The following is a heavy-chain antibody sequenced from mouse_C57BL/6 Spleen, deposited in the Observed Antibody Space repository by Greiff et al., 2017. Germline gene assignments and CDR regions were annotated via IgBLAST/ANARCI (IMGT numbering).Heavy chain of an antibody. D-gene: IGHD3-2*02. Sequence: VQLQQSGAELVRPGASVTLSCKASGYTFTDYEMHWVKQTPVHGLEWIGAIDPETGGTAYNQKFKGKAILTADKSSSTAYLELRSLTSEDSAVYYCTIRSRDSSGYGYFDYWGQGTTLTVSS. CDR3: TIRSRDSSGYGYFDY. V-gene: IGHV1-15*01. J-gene: IGHJ2*01. CDR2: IDPETGGT. CDR1: GYTFTDYE.